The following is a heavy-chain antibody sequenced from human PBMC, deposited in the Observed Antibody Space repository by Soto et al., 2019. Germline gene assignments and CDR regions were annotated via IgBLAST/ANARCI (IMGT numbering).Heavy chain of an antibody. CDR1: GYTLTELS. CDR2: FDPEDGET. D-gene: IGHD1-7*01. CDR3: ATAGMGWNYGGGYYYYYMDV. J-gene: IGHJ6*03. V-gene: IGHV1-24*01. Sequence: GSVKVSCKVSGYTLTELSIHWVRQAPGKGLEWMGGFDPEDGETIYAQKFQGRVTMTEDTSTDTAYMELSSLRSEDTAVYYCATAGMGWNYGGGYYYYYMDVWDKGTTVTVSS.